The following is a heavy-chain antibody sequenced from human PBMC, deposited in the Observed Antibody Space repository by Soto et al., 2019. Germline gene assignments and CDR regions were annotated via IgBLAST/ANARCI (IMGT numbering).Heavy chain of an antibody. J-gene: IGHJ4*02. V-gene: IGHV1-24*01. CDR1: GYTLTELS. Sequence: ASVKVACKVSGYTLTELSMHWVRQAPGKGLEWMGGFDPEDGETIYAQKFQGRVTMTEDTSTDTAYMELSSLRSEDTAVYYCATSDYDIFAGYYIYYFDYWGQGTLVTVSS. D-gene: IGHD3-9*01. CDR2: FDPEDGET. CDR3: ATSDYDIFAGYYIYYFDY.